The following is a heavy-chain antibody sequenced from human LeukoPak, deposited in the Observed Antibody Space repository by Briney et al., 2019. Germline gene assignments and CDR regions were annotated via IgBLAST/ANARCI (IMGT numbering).Heavy chain of an antibody. CDR2: ISAYNGNT. V-gene: IGHV1-18*01. D-gene: IGHD3-3*01. CDR3: AREGWIFGVVEYYYYGMDV. CDR1: GYTFTSYG. Sequence: GASVKVSCKASGYTFTSYGISWVRQAPGQGLEWMGWISAYNGNTNYAQKLQGRVTMTTDTSTSTAYMELRSLRSDDTAVYYCAREGWIFGVVEYYYYGMDVWGQGTTVTVSS. J-gene: IGHJ6*02.